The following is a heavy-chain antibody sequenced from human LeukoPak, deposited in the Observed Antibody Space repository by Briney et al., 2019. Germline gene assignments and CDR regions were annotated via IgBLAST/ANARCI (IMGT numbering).Heavy chain of an antibody. V-gene: IGHV4-59*01. CDR2: IYYSGST. CDR3: ARDGRITMVRGVLDY. Sequence: PSETLSLTCTVSGGSISSYYWSWIRQPPGKGLEWIGYIYYSGSTNYNPSLKSRVTISVDTSKNQFSLKLSSVTAADTAVYYCARDGRITMVRGVLDYWGQGTLVTVSS. J-gene: IGHJ4*02. D-gene: IGHD3-10*01. CDR1: GGSISSYY.